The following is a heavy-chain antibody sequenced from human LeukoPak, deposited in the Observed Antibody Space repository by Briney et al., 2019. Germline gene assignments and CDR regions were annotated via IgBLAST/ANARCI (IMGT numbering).Heavy chain of an antibody. CDR2: ISAYNGNT. Sequence: ASVKVSCKASGYTFTSYAMNWVRQAPGQGLEWMGWISAYNGNTNYAQKLQGRVTMTTDTSTSTAYMELRSLRSDDTAVYYCARAVAVLRYFDWLFPCDYWGQGTLVTVSS. V-gene: IGHV1-18*01. J-gene: IGHJ4*02. D-gene: IGHD3-9*01. CDR3: ARAVAVLRYFDWLFPCDY. CDR1: GYTFTSYA.